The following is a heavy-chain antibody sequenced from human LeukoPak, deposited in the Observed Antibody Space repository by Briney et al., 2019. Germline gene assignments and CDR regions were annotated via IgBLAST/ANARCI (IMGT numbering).Heavy chain of an antibody. V-gene: IGHV3-64D*06. CDR2: ISSNGGST. Sequence: GGSLRLSCSASGFTFSSYAMHWVRQAPGKGLEYVSAISSNGGSTYYADSVKGRFTISRDNSKNTLYLQMSSLRAEDTAVYYCVKDGGAGYHGSGSYYNYYYYYGMDVWGKGTTVTVSS. J-gene: IGHJ6*04. CDR3: VKDGGAGYHGSGSYYNYYYYYGMDV. CDR1: GFTFSSYA. D-gene: IGHD3-10*01.